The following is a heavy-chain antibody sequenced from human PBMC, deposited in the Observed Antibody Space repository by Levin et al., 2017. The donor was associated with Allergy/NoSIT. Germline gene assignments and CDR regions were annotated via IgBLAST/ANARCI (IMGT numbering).Heavy chain of an antibody. CDR2: VYYSGST. CDR3: ASSYSGSLAVDY. CDR1: GGSITSSSYY. V-gene: IGHV4-39*01. D-gene: IGHD6-13*01. J-gene: IGHJ4*02. Sequence: PGGSLRLSCSVSGGSITSSSYYWGWIRQPPGKGLEWIGSVYYSGSTYYNPSLKSRVTISVDTSKNQFSLKLSSVTAADTAVYYCASSYSGSLAVDYWGQGTLVTVST.